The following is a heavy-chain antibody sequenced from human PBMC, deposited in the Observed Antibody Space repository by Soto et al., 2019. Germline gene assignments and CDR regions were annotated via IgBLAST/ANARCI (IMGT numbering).Heavy chain of an antibody. CDR1: GFTFSSYG. J-gene: IGHJ6*02. CDR2: ISYDGSNK. D-gene: IGHD1-1*01. V-gene: IGHV3-30*18. CDR3: AKVPQLEPDYYYYGMDV. Sequence: QVQLVESGGGVVQLGRSLRLSCAASGFTFSSYGMHWVRQAPGKGLEWVAVISYDGSNKYYADSVKGRFTISRDNSKNTLYLQMNSLRAEDTAVYYCAKVPQLEPDYYYYGMDVWGQGTTVTVSS.